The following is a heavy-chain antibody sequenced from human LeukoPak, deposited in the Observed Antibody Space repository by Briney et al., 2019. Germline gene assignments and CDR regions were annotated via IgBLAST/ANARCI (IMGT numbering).Heavy chain of an antibody. CDR1: GFTFSASW. CDR2: VKEDGSDK. Sequence: GGSLRLSCAASGFTFSASWMTWVRQAPGKGLEWVAKVKEDGSDKYYVDSVKDRFTISRDNAKNSLYLQMNSLRAEDTAVYYCARDPTIFGVVIVPDYWGQGTLVTVSS. V-gene: IGHV3-7*01. J-gene: IGHJ4*02. CDR3: ARDPTIFGVVIVPDY. D-gene: IGHD3-3*01.